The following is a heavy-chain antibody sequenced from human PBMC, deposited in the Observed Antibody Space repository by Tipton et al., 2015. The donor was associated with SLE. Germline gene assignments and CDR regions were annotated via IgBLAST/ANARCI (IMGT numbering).Heavy chain of an antibody. J-gene: IGHJ4*02. D-gene: IGHD1-26*01. CDR2: VYSSGST. V-gene: IGHV4-4*07. Sequence: TLSLTCTVSGGGMGGGCWGWIRERAGKGLEWIGRVYSSGSTIYNPSIKSRITLSLDTSKNQFSLRVNSATAADTAVDYCARGGGSYYDYWGQGTLVTVSS. CDR3: ARGGGSYYDY. CDR1: GGGMGGGC.